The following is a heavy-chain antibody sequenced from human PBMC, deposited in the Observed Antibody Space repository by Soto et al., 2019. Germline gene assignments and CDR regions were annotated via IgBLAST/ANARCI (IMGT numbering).Heavy chain of an antibody. J-gene: IGHJ3*02. Sequence: QVQLQESGPGLVKPSGTLSLTCAVSGGSISSSNWWSWVRQPPGKGLEWIGEIYHSGSTNYNPSLKSRVSISVDKSKNQFSLKLSSVTAADTAVYYCARDGVDVVVVAADAFDIWGQGTMVTVSS. CDR1: GGSISSSNW. D-gene: IGHD2-15*01. CDR3: ARDGVDVVVVAADAFDI. CDR2: IYHSGST. V-gene: IGHV4-4*02.